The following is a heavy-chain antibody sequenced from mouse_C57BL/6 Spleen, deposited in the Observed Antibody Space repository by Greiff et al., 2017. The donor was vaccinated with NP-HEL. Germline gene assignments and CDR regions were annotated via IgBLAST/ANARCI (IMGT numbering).Heavy chain of an antibody. J-gene: IGHJ2*01. V-gene: IGHV1-64*01. CDR1: GYTFTSYW. CDR2: IHPNSGST. Sequence: QVQLQQPGAELVKPGASVKLSCKASGYTFTSYWMHWVKQRPGQGLEWIGMIHPNSGSTNYNEKFKSKATLTVDKSSSTAYMQLSSLTSEDSAVYYCASPLDGTVVAPDFDYWGQGTTLTVSS. CDR3: ASPLDGTVVAPDFDY. D-gene: IGHD1-1*01.